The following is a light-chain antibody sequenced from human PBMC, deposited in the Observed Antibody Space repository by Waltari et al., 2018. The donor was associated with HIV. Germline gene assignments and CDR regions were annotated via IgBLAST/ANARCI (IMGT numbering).Light chain of an antibody. CDR3: SSYTSSSTWV. V-gene: IGLV2-14*01. CDR2: AVS. Sequence: QSALTQPASVSGSPGPSITISCTGTSSDVGGYNYVSWYQQHPGKAPKLMFYAVSNRPLGVSNRYSGSKSGNPASLTISGLQAEDEADYYCSSYTSSSTWVFGGGTKLTVL. J-gene: IGLJ3*02. CDR1: SSDVGGYNY.